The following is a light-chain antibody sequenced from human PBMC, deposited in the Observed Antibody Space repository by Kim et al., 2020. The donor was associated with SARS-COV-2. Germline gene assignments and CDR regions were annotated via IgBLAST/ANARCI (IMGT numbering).Light chain of an antibody. CDR2: RDS. Sequence: VALGQTARMTCGENNIGSKNVPWYQQKPGQDPVLVIYRDSNRPSGIPERFSGSNSGNTATLTISRAQAGDEADYYGQVWDSSTVVFGGGTQLTVL. V-gene: IGLV3-9*01. J-gene: IGLJ2*01. CDR3: QVWDSSTVV. CDR1: NIGSKN.